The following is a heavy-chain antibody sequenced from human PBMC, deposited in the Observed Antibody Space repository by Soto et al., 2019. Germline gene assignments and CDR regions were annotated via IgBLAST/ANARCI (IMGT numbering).Heavy chain of an antibody. CDR3: ARDPYHVLMVNAPNLYGMAV. Sequence: QVQLVQSGAEVKKPGASVKVSCKASGYTFTTYDISWVRQAPGQGLEWMGRISICNGNTNYPQSLQGRLTMTTDTSTTTAYMELGSLRSDDTAVYYCARDPYHVLMVNAPNLYGMAVWCQGTTVIVSS. CDR1: GYTFTTYD. V-gene: IGHV1-18*01. J-gene: IGHJ6*02. D-gene: IGHD2-8*01. CDR2: ISICNGNT.